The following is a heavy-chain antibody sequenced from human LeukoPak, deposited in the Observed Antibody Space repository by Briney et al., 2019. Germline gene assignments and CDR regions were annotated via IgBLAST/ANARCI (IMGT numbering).Heavy chain of an antibody. J-gene: IGHJ4*02. Sequence: GGSLRLSCAASGFTFSSYSMNWVRQAPGKGLEWVSSISSSSSYIYYADSVKGRFTISRDNAKNSLYLQMNSLRAEDTAVYYCARDLTTVTTVLGSGYYYFDYWGQGTLVTVSS. CDR3: ARDLTTVTTVLGSGYYYFDY. CDR2: ISSSSSYI. V-gene: IGHV3-21*01. D-gene: IGHD4-11*01. CDR1: GFTFSSYS.